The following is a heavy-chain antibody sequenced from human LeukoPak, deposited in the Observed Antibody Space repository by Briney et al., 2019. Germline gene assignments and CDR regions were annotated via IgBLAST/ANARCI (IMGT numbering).Heavy chain of an antibody. CDR3: ARLPPSGGSYYFDY. D-gene: IGHD1-26*01. Sequence: GESLKISCKGSGYSLTTYWIAWVRQMPGKGLEWMGIIYPGDSNTRYSPSFQGQVTISADKSISTAYLQWSSLKASDTAMYYCARLPPSGGSYYFDYWGQGTLVTVSS. CDR1: GYSLTTYW. V-gene: IGHV5-51*01. J-gene: IGHJ4*02. CDR2: IYPGDSNT.